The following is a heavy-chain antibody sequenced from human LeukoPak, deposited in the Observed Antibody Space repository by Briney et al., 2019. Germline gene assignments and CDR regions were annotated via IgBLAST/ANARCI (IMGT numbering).Heavy chain of an antibody. J-gene: IGHJ5*02. CDR1: GFTFTDYY. CDR2: LNPSSGST. D-gene: IGHD5-24*01. Sequence: ASVKVSCKASGFTFTDYYMHWVRQAPGQGLEWMGILNPSSGSTAYAQKFQGRVTMTRDASTSTVYMELSSLRSEDTAVYYCARDEATGWLDPWGQGTLVIVFS. CDR3: ARDEATGWLDP. V-gene: IGHV1-46*01.